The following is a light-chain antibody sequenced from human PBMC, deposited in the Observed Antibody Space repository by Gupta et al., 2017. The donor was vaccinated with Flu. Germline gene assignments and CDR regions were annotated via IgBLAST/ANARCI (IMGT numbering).Light chain of an antibody. V-gene: IGKV3-15*01. CDR3: QQYNNWPPGYI. J-gene: IGKJ2*01. CDR2: GAS. Sequence: EIGMTQPPATLSVYPGERATLSCRASQSVGNNLAWYQQIPGQAPRLLIYGASTRATGTPTRFSGSGSGTDFTLTINSLESEDFAVYYCQQYNNWPPGYIFGQGTKLEIK. CDR1: QSVGNN.